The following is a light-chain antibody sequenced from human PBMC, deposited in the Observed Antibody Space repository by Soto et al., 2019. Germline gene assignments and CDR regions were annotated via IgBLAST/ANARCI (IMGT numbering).Light chain of an antibody. CDR2: GAS. V-gene: IGKV3-15*01. J-gene: IGKJ2*01. CDR1: ESVSTK. Sequence: EVVMTQSPATLSVSPGERGTLSCRASESVSTKLLWFQQKPGQAPRLLIYGASSSASGIPARFSGSGSGTEFTLTISSLQSEDFAVYYCLQYNNWPYTFGQGTKLEIK. CDR3: LQYNNWPYT.